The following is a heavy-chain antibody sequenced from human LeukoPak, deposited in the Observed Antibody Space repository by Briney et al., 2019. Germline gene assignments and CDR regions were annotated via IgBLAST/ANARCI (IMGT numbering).Heavy chain of an antibody. CDR3: ARLQFPGYGIYYFDY. CDR1: GYSISSGYY. V-gene: IGHV4-38-2*01. CDR2: IYHSGST. D-gene: IGHD5-12*01. J-gene: IGHJ4*02. Sequence: KPSETLSLTCAVSGYSISSGYYWGWIRQPPGKGLEWIGSIYHSGSTYYNPSLKSRVTISVDTSKNQFSLKLSSVTAADTAVYYCARLQFPGYGIYYFDYWGQGTLVTVSS.